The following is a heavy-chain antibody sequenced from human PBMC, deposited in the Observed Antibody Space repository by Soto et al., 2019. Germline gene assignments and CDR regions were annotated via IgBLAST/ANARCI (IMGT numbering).Heavy chain of an antibody. J-gene: IGHJ6*02. CDR1: GYSFTSYW. CDR3: ARHGRDYYDSSGPSAFTGNYYYYGMDV. CDR2: IYPGDSDT. Sequence: GEALQISCKGSGYSFTSYWIGWVRQMAGKGLEWMGIIYPGDSDTRYSPSFQGQVTISADKSISTAYLQWSSLKASDTAMYYCARHGRDYYDSSGPSAFTGNYYYYGMDVWGQRTMVTGSS. D-gene: IGHD3-22*01. V-gene: IGHV5-51*01.